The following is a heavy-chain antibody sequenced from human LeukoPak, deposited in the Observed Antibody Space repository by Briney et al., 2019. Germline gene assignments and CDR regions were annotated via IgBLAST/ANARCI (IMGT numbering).Heavy chain of an antibody. Sequence: ASVKVSCKASGYTFTSCDINWVRQATGQGLEWMGWMNPNSGNTGYAQKFQGRVTITRNPSISTAYMELSSLRSEDTAVYYCARDDGTGDDYWGQGTLVTVSS. CDR2: MNPNSGNT. V-gene: IGHV1-8*03. D-gene: IGHD5-24*01. CDR3: ARDDGTGDDY. CDR1: GYTFTSCD. J-gene: IGHJ4*02.